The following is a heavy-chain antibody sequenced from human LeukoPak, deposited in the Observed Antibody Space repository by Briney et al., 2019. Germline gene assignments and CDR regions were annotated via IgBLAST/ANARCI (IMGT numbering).Heavy chain of an antibody. D-gene: IGHD4-17*01. CDR2: MYYRGST. CDR1: GGSISGYY. V-gene: IGHV4-59*01. Sequence: SETLSLTCTVSGGSISGYYWSWIRQPPGKGLEWIGYMYYRGSTTYNPSLKSRVTISIDTSKNQFSLKVSSVTAADTAVYYCARAYGDYADYWGQGTLVTFSS. CDR3: ARAYGDYADY. J-gene: IGHJ4*02.